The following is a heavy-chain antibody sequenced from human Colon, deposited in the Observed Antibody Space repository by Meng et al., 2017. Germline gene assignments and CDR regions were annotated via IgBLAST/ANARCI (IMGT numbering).Heavy chain of an antibody. CDR1: GYSLSGYY. Sequence: QAQLVQPGAEVKKPGDSVKVSCKASGYSLSGYYMHWVRQVPGQGLEWTGRINADSGGTNYAEKFQGRVTLTRDTSINTAYMEVTSLRSDDTAVYYCAKIHLGDSGLDYWGQGTLVTVSS. CDR3: AKIHLGDSGLDY. V-gene: IGHV1-2*06. D-gene: IGHD6-19*01. CDR2: INADSGGT. J-gene: IGHJ4*02.